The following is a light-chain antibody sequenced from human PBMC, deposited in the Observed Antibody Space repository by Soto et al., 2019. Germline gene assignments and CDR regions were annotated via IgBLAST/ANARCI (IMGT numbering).Light chain of an antibody. CDR3: QSYDSSLSRRWV. J-gene: IGLJ3*02. Sequence: QSVLTQPPSVSGSPGQRVTISCTGSSSNIGAGYPVHWYQQLPGTAPKLLVAGNRPSGVPDRFSVSKSGASASLAITGLQAEDEADYYCQSYDSSLSRRWVFGGGTKLTVL. CDR2: G. V-gene: IGLV1-40*01. CDR1: SSNIGAGYP.